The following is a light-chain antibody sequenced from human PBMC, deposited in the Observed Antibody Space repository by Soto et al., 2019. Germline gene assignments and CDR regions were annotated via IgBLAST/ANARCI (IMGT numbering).Light chain of an antibody. CDR2: KNE. CDR1: SSNIGNNY. Sequence: QSALTQPPSSSGTSGQRVTISCSGSSSNIGNNYVYWDQQFPGTAPKLLISKNEQRPSGVPDRFSGSKSGSSASLAIGGLRSADEADCYCAAWDDSLSVLFGGGTQLTVL. J-gene: IGLJ2*01. CDR3: AAWDDSLSVL. V-gene: IGLV1-47*01.